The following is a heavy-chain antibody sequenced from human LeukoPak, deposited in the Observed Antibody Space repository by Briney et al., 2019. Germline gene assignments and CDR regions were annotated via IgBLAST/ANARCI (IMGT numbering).Heavy chain of an antibody. J-gene: IGHJ3*02. CDR2: ISGSGGST. Sequence: GGSLRLSCAASGFTFSNYAMSWVRQAPGKGLEWVSAISGSGGSTYYADSVKGRFTISRDNAKNSLYLQMNSLRAEDTAVYYCARETGASAFDIWGQGTMVTVSS. V-gene: IGHV3-23*01. CDR1: GFTFSNYA. CDR3: ARETGASAFDI. D-gene: IGHD7-27*01.